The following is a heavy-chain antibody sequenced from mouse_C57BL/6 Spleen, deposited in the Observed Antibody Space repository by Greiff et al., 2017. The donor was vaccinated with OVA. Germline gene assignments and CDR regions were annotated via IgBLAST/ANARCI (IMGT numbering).Heavy chain of an antibody. D-gene: IGHD2-4*01. CDR3: ARGGYDYDVGNFDV. V-gene: IGHV1-53*01. J-gene: IGHJ1*03. CDR1: GYTFTSYW. Sequence: QVQLQQPGTELVKPGASVKLSCKASGYTFTSYWMHWVKQRPGQGLEWIGNINPSNGGTNYNEKFKSKATLTADKSSSTAYMQLSSLTSEDAAVYYCARGGYDYDVGNFDVWGTGTTVTVSS. CDR2: INPSNGGT.